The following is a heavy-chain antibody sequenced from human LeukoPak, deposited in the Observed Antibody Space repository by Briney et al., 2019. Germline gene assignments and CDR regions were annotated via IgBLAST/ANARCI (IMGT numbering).Heavy chain of an antibody. Sequence: PGGSLRLSCAASGFTFSSYAMSWVRQAPGKGLEWVSVISGSGGSTYYADSVKGRFTISRDNSENTLYLQMNSLRAEDTAVYYCAKGVRIHLWFWDYWGQGTLVTVSS. J-gene: IGHJ4*02. D-gene: IGHD5-18*01. CDR3: AKGVRIHLWFWDY. CDR2: ISGSGGST. CDR1: GFTFSSYA. V-gene: IGHV3-23*01.